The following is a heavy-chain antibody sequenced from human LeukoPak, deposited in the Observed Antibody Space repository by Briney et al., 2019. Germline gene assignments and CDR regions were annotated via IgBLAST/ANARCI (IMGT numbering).Heavy chain of an antibody. CDR2: INSDGSGT. D-gene: IGHD3-3*01. V-gene: IGHV3-74*01. J-gene: IGHJ4*02. CDR1: GFTFSSYW. Sequence: GGSLRLSCAASGFTFSSYWMHWVRQAPGKGLVWVSRINSDGSGTSYADSVKGRFTISRDNAKNTLYLQMNSLRAEDTAVYYCARDRGDYDFWSGYYYAYFDYWGQGTLVTVSS. CDR3: ARDRGDYDFWSGYYYAYFDY.